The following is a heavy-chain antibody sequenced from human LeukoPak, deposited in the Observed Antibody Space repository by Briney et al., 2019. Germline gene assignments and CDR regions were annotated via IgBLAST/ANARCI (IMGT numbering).Heavy chain of an antibody. J-gene: IGHJ4*02. CDR2: ISSSSSTI. Sequence: QPGGSLRLSCAASGFTFRSYTMSWVRQAPGKGLEWVSYISSSSSTIYYADSVKGRFTISRDNAKNSLYLQMNSLRDEDTAVYYCAREYSSSSGSVSDYWGQGTLVTVSS. CDR1: GFTFRSYT. D-gene: IGHD6-6*01. CDR3: AREYSSSSGSVSDY. V-gene: IGHV3-48*02.